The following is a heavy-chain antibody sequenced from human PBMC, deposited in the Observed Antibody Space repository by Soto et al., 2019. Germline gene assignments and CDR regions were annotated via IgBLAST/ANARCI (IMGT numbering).Heavy chain of an antibody. CDR1: GFTFRVYA. CDR2: IGGTGNTT. J-gene: IGHJ4*02. D-gene: IGHD2-2*01. V-gene: IGHV3-23*01. CDR3: ARIRQLLFVS. Sequence: VHLSESGGALVQPGGSLRLSCAASGFTFRVYAMSWFRQAPGGGLEWVSAIGGTGNTTYYPDSVKGRFTIARDNSRDPLYLQMTSLRVEDTAVYYCARIRQLLFVSWGQGTLVSVSS.